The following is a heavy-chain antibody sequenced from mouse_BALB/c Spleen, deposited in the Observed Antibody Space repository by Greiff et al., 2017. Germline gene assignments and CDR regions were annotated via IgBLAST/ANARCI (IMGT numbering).Heavy chain of an antibody. CDR1: GFTFSSYA. V-gene: IGHV5-6-5*01. CDR2: ISSGGST. Sequence: EVKLMESGGGLVKPGGSLKLSCAASGFTFSSYAMSWVRQTPEKRLEWVASISSGGSTYYPDSVKGRFTISRDNARNILYLQMSSLRSEDTAMYYCARDEGSSSYVAYWGQGTLVTVSA. D-gene: IGHD1-1*01. CDR3: ARDEGSSSYVAY. J-gene: IGHJ3*01.